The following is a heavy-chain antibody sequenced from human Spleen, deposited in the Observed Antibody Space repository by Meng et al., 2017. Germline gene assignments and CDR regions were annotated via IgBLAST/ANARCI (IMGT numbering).Heavy chain of an antibody. D-gene: IGHD3-10*01. Sequence: EWLWVAVWGVLVRVAGSLRLSGVASGFFFGNAWMSWVRQAPGKGLEWVGRIKSEADGGTTDYAAPVKDRFTISRDDSKNTLYLQMKSLKTEDTAVYYCMDGGSGSWDYWGQGTLVTVSS. CDR3: MDGGSGSWDY. CDR1: GFFFGNAW. J-gene: IGHJ4*02. CDR2: IKSEADGGTT. V-gene: IGHV3-15*01.